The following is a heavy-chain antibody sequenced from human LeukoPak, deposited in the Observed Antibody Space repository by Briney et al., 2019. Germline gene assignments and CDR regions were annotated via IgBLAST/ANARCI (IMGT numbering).Heavy chain of an antibody. Sequence: SETLSLTCTVSGGSISSGSYYWSWIRQPAGKGLEWIGRIYTSGSTNYNPSLKSRVTISVDTSKNQFSLKLSSVTAADTAVYYCASAPYYYGSGSYSQEFDYWGQGTLVTVSS. CDR3: ASAPYYYGSGSYSQEFDY. CDR1: GGSISSGSYY. D-gene: IGHD3-10*01. J-gene: IGHJ4*02. CDR2: IYTSGST. V-gene: IGHV4-61*02.